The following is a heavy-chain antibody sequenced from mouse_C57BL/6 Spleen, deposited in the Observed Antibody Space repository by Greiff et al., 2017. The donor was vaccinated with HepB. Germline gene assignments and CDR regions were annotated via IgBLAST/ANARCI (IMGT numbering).Heavy chain of an antibody. J-gene: IGHJ2*01. Sequence: SGPELVKPGASVKMSCKASGYTFTDYNMHWVKQSHGKSLEWIGYINPNNGGTSYNQKFKGTATLTVNKSSSTAYMGLRSLTSADSAVYYCARSGHYDDRWWGQGTTLTVSS. V-gene: IGHV1-22*01. CDR3: ARSGHYDDRW. CDR1: GYTFTDYN. D-gene: IGHD2-13*01. CDR2: INPNNGGT.